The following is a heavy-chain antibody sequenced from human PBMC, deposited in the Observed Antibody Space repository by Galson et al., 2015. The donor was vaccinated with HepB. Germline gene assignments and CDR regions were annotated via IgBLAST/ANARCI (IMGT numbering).Heavy chain of an antibody. V-gene: IGHV4-59*08. CDR3: ASSRDGYNLDAFDV. CDR2: IYYSGST. J-gene: IGHJ3*01. D-gene: IGHD5-24*01. CDR1: GFTFSSYA. Sequence: LRLSCAASGFTFSSYAMSWVRQAPGKGLEWIGYIYYSGSTNYNPSLKSRVTISVDTSKNKFSLKLSSGTDADTAVYYCASSRDGYNLDAFDVWGQGTMVTVSS.